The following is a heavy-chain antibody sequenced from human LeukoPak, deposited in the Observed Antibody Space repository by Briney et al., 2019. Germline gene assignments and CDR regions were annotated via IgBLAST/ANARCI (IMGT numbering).Heavy chain of an antibody. CDR1: GGSISSYY. Sequence: SETLSLTCTVSGGSISSYYWSWIRQPPGKGLEWIGYIYTSGSTNYNPSLKSRVTISVDTSKNQFSLKLSSVTAADTAVYYCARSRYCSSTSCYTFDYWGQGTLVTVSS. V-gene: IGHV4-4*09. J-gene: IGHJ4*02. CDR2: IYTSGST. D-gene: IGHD2-2*02. CDR3: ARSRYCSSTSCYTFDY.